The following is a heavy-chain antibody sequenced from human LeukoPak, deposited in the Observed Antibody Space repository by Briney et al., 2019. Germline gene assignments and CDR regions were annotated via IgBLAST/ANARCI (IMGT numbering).Heavy chain of an antibody. V-gene: IGHV4-34*01. D-gene: IGHD5-24*01. CDR1: GGSFSGYY. CDR3: ARERRDAYKYYFDY. Sequence: PSETLSLTCAVYGGSFSGYYWSWIRQPPGKGLEWIGEINHSGSTNYNPSLKSRVTISVDTSKNQFSLKVSSVTAADTAVYYCARERRDAYKYYFDYWGQGTLVTVSS. CDR2: INHSGST. J-gene: IGHJ4*02.